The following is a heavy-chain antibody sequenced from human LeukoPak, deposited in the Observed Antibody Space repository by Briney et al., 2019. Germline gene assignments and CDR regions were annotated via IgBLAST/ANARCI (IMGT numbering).Heavy chain of an antibody. J-gene: IGHJ3*02. D-gene: IGHD2-21*02. CDR2: FGPEDGET. V-gene: IGHV1-24*01. CDR3: ATDWVVVAVTKSGHDAFDI. CDR1: GYTLTELS. Sequence: ASVKVSCKVSGYTLTELSMHWVRQAPGKGLEWMGGFGPEDGETIYAQKFQGRVTMTEDTSTDTAYMELSSLRSEDTAVYYCATDWVVVAVTKSGHDAFDIWGQGTMVTVSS.